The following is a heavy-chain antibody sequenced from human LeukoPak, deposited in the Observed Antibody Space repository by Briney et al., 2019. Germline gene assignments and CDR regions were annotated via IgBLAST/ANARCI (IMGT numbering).Heavy chain of an antibody. CDR2: IKSKTDGGTT. CDR1: GFTFSKAR. D-gene: IGHD6-19*01. CDR3: TTPYSSGRYYFDH. V-gene: IGHV3-15*01. Sequence: GGSLRLSCAAPGFTFSKARMSLVRQASGKGPEGVGRIKSKTDGGTTDYAAPVKGRFTISRDDSKNTLYLQMNSLKTEDTAVYYCTTPYSSGRYYFDHWGQGTLVTVSS. J-gene: IGHJ4*02.